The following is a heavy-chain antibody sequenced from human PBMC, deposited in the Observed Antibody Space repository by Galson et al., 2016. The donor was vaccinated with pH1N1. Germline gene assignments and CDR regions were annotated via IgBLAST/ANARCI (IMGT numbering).Heavy chain of an antibody. J-gene: IGHJ3*01. CDR2: ILPNSGDT. D-gene: IGHD2-15*01. CDR3: ARELRGGSFDV. CDR1: GYTFTDYY. Sequence: SVKVSCKASGYTFTDYYIHWVRQAPGQGLEWMGLILPNSGDTNFAKKFQGRVTMTRDTSISTAYMELNRLTSDDTAVYFCARELRGGSFDVWGQGTVVTVSS. V-gene: IGHV1-2*02.